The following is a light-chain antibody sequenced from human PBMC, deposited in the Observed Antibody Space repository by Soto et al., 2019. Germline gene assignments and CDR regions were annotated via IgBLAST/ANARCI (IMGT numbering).Light chain of an antibody. V-gene: IGKV1-12*01. Sequence: DLQMTQSPYSVSASVGDRVTISCRASEDINSRLAWYQQKPGKAPKLLIYAASTLQSGVPSRFSGSGSGTDFTLTISCLQSEDCATYYCQQHYSYPRTFCQGTKVDIK. J-gene: IGKJ1*01. CDR3: QQHYSYPRT. CDR2: AAS. CDR1: EDINSR.